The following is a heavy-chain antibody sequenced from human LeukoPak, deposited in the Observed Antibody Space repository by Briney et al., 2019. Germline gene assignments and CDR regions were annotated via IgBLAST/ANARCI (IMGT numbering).Heavy chain of an antibody. D-gene: IGHD3-22*01. V-gene: IGHV1-18*01. CDR3: ARGGDYYDSSGPGDY. Sequence: ASVKVSCKASGYTFTSYGISWVRQAPGQGLEWMGWISAYNGSTNYAQKLQGRVTMTTDTSTSTAYMELRSLRSDDTAVYYCARGGDYYDSSGPGDYWGQGTLVTVSS. CDR1: GYTFTSYG. CDR2: ISAYNGST. J-gene: IGHJ4*02.